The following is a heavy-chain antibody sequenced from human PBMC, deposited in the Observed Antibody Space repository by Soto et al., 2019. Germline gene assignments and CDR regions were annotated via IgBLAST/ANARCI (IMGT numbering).Heavy chain of an antibody. CDR3: AKNGQPPYYYYGLGV. Sequence: QGQLVQSGGEVKKPGASVKVSCKASGYTFSRYGISWVRQAPGQGLEWMGWISGYNGDTNYAQKFQGRVTMTIDTSTTTAYMELRGLTSDDTAIYYCAKNGQPPYYYYGLGVWGQGTTVTVSS. V-gene: IGHV1-18*01. CDR1: GYTFSRYG. D-gene: IGHD2-8*01. J-gene: IGHJ6*02. CDR2: ISGYNGDT.